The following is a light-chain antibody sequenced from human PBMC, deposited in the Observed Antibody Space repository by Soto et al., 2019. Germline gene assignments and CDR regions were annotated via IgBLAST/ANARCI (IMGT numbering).Light chain of an antibody. J-gene: IGKJ2*01. V-gene: IGKV3-15*01. Sequence: EIVMTQSPANLSVSPGERVTLSCRASQSVSSNLAWYQQKPGQGPRLLIYGASTRATSIPARFSGSGSGTEFTLTINSLQSEDFAVYYCQQYNKWPPYTFGQGTKLEIK. CDR3: QQYNKWPPYT. CDR2: GAS. CDR1: QSVSSN.